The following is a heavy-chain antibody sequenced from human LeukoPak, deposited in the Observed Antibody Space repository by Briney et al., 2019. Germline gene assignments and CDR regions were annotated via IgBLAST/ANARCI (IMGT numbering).Heavy chain of an antibody. CDR1: GFTFSSYS. CDR2: ITSSSSII. J-gene: IGHJ3*02. D-gene: IGHD3-22*01. Sequence: PGGSLRLSCVASGFTFSSYSMNWVRQAPGKGLEWVSYITSSSSIIYYADSVKGRFTISRDNAKNSLYLQMNSLRAEDTAVYYCARDNSYDSSPDAFDIWGQGTMVTVSS. V-gene: IGHV3-48*04. CDR3: ARDNSYDSSPDAFDI.